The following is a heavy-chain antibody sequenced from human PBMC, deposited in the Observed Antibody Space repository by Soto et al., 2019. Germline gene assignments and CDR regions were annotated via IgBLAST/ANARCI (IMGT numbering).Heavy chain of an antibody. CDR1: SGSIGTYY. CDR3: AREPKQNYDSSPWNGGFDS. CDR2: IYYTGNN. D-gene: IGHD3-22*01. V-gene: IGHV4-30-4*01. Sequence: TLSLTCTVSSGSIGTYYWTWIRQPPGKGLEWVGYIYYTGNNFYNPALKSRVAMSVDPSTNQFSLKLASVTDADTAVYFCAREPKQNYDSSPWNGGFDSWGPGTLVTVSS. J-gene: IGHJ4*02.